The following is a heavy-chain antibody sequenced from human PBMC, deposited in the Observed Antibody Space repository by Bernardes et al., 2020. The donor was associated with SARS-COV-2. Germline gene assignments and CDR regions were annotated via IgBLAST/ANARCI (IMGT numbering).Heavy chain of an antibody. Sequence: SETLSLTCTVSGCSISSYYWSWIRQPPGKGLQWNGYIYYSGSTNYNPSPKSRVTISVDTSKNQFSLNLSSVTAADTAVYYFSRVGGWYTNYYYYYGMDVWGQGTTVTVSS. J-gene: IGHJ6*02. CDR1: GCSISSYY. V-gene: IGHV4-59*01. CDR3: SRVGGWYTNYYYYYGMDV. CDR2: IYYSGST. D-gene: IGHD6-19*01.